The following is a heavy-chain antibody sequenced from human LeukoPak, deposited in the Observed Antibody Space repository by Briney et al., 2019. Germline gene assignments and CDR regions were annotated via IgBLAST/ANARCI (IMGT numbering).Heavy chain of an antibody. CDR3: ATDRIWFGEFVFDY. Sequence: ASVKVSCKVSGYTLTELSMHWVRQAPGKGLEWTGGFDPEDGETIYAQKFQGRVTMTEDTSTDTAYMELSSLRSEDTAVYYCATDRIWFGEFVFDYWGQGTLVTVSS. J-gene: IGHJ4*02. CDR1: GYTLTELS. CDR2: FDPEDGET. D-gene: IGHD3-10*01. V-gene: IGHV1-24*01.